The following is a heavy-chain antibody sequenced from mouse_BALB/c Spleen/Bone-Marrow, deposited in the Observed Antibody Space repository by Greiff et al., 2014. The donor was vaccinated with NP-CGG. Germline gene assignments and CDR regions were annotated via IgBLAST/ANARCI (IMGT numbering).Heavy chain of an antibody. CDR2: ISSGGSYT. CDR1: GFTFSSYG. Sequence: DVHLEQSGGDLVKPGGSLKLSCAASGFTFSSYGMSWVRQTPDKRLEWVATISSGGSYTYYPDSVKGRFTISRDNAKNTMYLQMSSMKSEDAAMYYYARLVRDYFDYWGQGTTLTVSS. V-gene: IGHV5-6*01. D-gene: IGHD1-1*02. CDR3: ARLVRDYFDY. J-gene: IGHJ2*01.